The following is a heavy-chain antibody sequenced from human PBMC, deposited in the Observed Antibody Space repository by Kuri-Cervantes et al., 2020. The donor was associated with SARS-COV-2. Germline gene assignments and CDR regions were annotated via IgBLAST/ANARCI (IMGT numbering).Heavy chain of an antibody. J-gene: IGHJ4*02. CDR2: IYYSGSS. D-gene: IGHD1-26*01. V-gene: IGHV4-59*01. CDR1: SGSISSYY. Sequence: SETLSLTCTVSSGSISSYYWSWIRQPPGKGLEWIEYIYYSGSSNYNPSLKSRVTISVDTSKNQFSLKLSSVTAADTAVYYCARHGSYGWELSPYYFDYWGQGTLVTVSS. CDR3: ARHGSYGWELSPYYFDY.